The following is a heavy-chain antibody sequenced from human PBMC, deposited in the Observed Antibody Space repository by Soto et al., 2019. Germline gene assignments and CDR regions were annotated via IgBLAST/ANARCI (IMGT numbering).Heavy chain of an antibody. D-gene: IGHD3-22*01. V-gene: IGHV1-69*01. CDR3: ARGGSGYVWFNEF. Sequence: QEQLVQSGAEVKKPGSSVKVSCKASGGLFSSYAISWVRQAPGPGLEWMGGIIPVFSTAYYAQKFQGRVTITADESTNTADMELSSLRSEDTAMYYCARGGSGYVWFNEFWGQGSLVTVSS. J-gene: IGHJ4*02. CDR1: GGLFSSYA. CDR2: IIPVFSTA.